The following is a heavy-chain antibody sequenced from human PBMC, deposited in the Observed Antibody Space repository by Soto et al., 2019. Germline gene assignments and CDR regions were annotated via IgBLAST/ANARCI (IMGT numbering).Heavy chain of an antibody. CDR3: ARDPNDSSAYYHHYYYGMDV. J-gene: IGHJ6*02. CDR2: INAGNGNT. Sequence: ASEKVSCKASGYTFTSYGIHWVRQAPGQRLEWTGWINAGNGNTKYSEKFQGRVTITRDTSASTAYPELSSLRSEDTAVYYCARDPNDSSAYYHHYYYGMDVWGQGTTVTVSS. CDR1: GYTFTSYG. D-gene: IGHD3-22*01. V-gene: IGHV1-3*01.